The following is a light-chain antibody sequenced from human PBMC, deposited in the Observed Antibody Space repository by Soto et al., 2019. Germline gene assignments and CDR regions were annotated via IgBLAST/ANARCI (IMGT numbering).Light chain of an antibody. V-gene: IGKV1-5*03. CDR3: QQYDSYPLT. CDR1: QSISSW. Sequence: DIQMTQSPSTLSASVGDRVTITCRASQSISSWLAWYQKKPGKAPNLLIYKTSSLESGVPSRFSGSGSGTEFTLTVNSLQPDDFATYYCQQYDSYPLTFDGGTKVEIK. J-gene: IGKJ4*01. CDR2: KTS.